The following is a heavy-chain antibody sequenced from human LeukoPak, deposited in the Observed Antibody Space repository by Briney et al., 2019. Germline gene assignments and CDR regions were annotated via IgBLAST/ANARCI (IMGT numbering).Heavy chain of an antibody. CDR3: ANGPTKDGYHYYFDY. Sequence: GGSLRLSCAASGFTFDDYAMHWVRQAPGKGLEWVSGISWNSGSIGYADSVKGRFTISRDNAKNSLYLQMNSLRAEDTAIYYCANGPTKDGYHYYFDYWGQGTLVTVSS. CDR1: GFTFDDYA. D-gene: IGHD5-24*01. J-gene: IGHJ4*02. V-gene: IGHV3-9*01. CDR2: ISWNSGSI.